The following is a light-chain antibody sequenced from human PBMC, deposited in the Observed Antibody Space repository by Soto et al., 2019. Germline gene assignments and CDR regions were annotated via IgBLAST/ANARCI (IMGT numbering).Light chain of an antibody. Sequence: EIVLTQSPGTLSLSPGERATLSCRASQSVSSSYLAWYQQKPGQAPRLLIYGASSRATSIPDRFSGSGSGTDFTLTISRLEPEDFAVYYCQQYGSSPPLHTFGGGTKVEIK. J-gene: IGKJ4*01. CDR1: QSVSSSY. CDR3: QQYGSSPPLHT. CDR2: GAS. V-gene: IGKV3-20*01.